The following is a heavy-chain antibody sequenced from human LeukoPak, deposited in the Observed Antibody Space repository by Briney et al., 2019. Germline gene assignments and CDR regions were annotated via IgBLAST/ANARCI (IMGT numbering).Heavy chain of an antibody. D-gene: IGHD1-20*01. J-gene: IGHJ4*02. CDR3: ASGQITGTSSDY. CDR1: GFTFSSYA. V-gene: IGHV3-21*01. CDR2: ISSSSSYI. Sequence: GGSLRLSCAASGFTFSSYAMSWVRQAPGKGLEWVSAISSSSSYIYYADSVKGRFTISRDNAKNSLYLQMNSLRAEDTAVYYYASGQITGTSSDYWGQGTLVTVSS.